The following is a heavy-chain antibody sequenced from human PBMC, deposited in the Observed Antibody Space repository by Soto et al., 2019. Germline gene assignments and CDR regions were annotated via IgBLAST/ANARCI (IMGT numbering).Heavy chain of an antibody. V-gene: IGHV4-34*01. Sequence: SETLSLTCAVYGGSFSGYYWSWIRQPPGKGLEWIGEINHSGSTNYNPSLKSRVTISVDTSKNQFSLKLSSVTAADTAVYYCAREALYCSGGSCWYYYYYYGMDVWAQGTTV. J-gene: IGHJ6*02. CDR1: GGSFSGYY. D-gene: IGHD2-15*01. CDR3: AREALYCSGGSCWYYYYYYGMDV. CDR2: INHSGST.